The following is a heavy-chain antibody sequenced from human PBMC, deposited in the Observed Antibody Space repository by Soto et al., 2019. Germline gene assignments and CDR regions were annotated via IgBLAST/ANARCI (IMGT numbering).Heavy chain of an antibody. CDR2: ISYDGSNK. V-gene: IGHV3-30*18. Sequence: QVQLVESGGGVVQPGRSLRLSCAASGFTFSSYGMHWVRQAPGKGLEWVAVISYDGSNKYYADSVKGRFTISRDNSKNTLYLQMNSLRAEDTAVYYCAKDYCGGDCYPASPDYWGQGTLVTVSS. CDR1: GFTFSSYG. D-gene: IGHD2-21*02. CDR3: AKDYCGGDCYPASPDY. J-gene: IGHJ4*02.